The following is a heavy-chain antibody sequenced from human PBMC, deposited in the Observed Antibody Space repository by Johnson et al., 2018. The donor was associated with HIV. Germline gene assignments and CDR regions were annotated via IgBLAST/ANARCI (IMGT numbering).Heavy chain of an antibody. CDR2: INNSGGGT. Sequence: VQLVESGGGVVRPGGSLRLSCAASGFTFDDYGMSWVRQAPGKGLEWVSGINNSGGGTYYADSVRGQFTISRDNSKNTLYLQMNSLIAEDTAIYYCAKKGNVGSWDLEAFDILGQGTLVTVSS. D-gene: IGHD1-26*01. CDR3: AKKGNVGSWDLEAFDI. CDR1: GFTFDDYG. V-gene: IGHV3-20*04. J-gene: IGHJ3*02.